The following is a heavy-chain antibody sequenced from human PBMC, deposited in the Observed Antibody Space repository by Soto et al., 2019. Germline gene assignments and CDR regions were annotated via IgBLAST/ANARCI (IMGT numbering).Heavy chain of an antibody. CDR3: ARVLGGDWYFDL. V-gene: IGHV4-30-4*01. Sequence: QVQLQESGPGLVKPSQTLSLTCTVSGGSISSGYYYWSWIRQPPGKGLEWIGYIHYSGSTYYNPSLKRRLTIAVDTSKNQFSLKLSSVTAADTAVYSCARVLGGDWYFDLWGRGTLVTVSS. D-gene: IGHD3-16*01. J-gene: IGHJ2*01. CDR1: GGSISSGYYY. CDR2: IHYSGST.